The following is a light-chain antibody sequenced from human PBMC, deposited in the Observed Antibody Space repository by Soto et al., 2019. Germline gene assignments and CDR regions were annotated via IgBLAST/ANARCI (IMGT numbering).Light chain of an antibody. Sequence: EIVMTQSPATLSVSPGERATLSCRASQSVSSNLAWYQQKPGQAPRLLIYDASTRATDIPARFSGSGSGTDFTLTTSSLEPEDFAAYYCQQRSNWPLTFGQGTRLEIK. CDR3: QQRSNWPLT. CDR2: DAS. CDR1: QSVSSN. J-gene: IGKJ5*01. V-gene: IGKV3-11*01.